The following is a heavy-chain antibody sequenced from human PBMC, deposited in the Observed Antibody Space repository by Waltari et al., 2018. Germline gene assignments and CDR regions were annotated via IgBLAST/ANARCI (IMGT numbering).Heavy chain of an antibody. J-gene: IGHJ4*02. D-gene: IGHD1-1*01. Sequence: QVQLQESGPGLVKPSETLSLTCTVSGGSTSNYYWSWIRQPPGKGLEWIGYIFYNGNTNYNPSLKSRVTIELDTSKNRFSLKLDSVTSADTAIYYCARSFSGTTIDFWGQGALVTVSS. CDR3: ARSFSGTTIDF. CDR1: GGSTSNYY. CDR2: IFYNGNT. V-gene: IGHV4-59*08.